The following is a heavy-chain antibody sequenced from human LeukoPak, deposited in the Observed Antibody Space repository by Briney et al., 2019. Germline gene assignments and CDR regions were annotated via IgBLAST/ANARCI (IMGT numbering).Heavy chain of an antibody. J-gene: IGHJ5*02. V-gene: IGHV3-33*08. CDR3: ARDSDYGDYGGWFDP. Sequence: GRSLRLSCAASGFTFSSYAMHWVRQAPGKGLEWVAVIWYDGSNKYYADSVKGRFTISRDNSKNTLYLQMNSLRAEETAVYYCARDSDYGDYGGWFDPWGQGTLVTVSS. CDR2: IWYDGSNK. CDR1: GFTFSSYA. D-gene: IGHD4-17*01.